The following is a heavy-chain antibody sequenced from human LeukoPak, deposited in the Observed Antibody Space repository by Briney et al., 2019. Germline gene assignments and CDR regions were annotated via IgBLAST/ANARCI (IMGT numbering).Heavy chain of an antibody. V-gene: IGHV3-74*01. CDR3: ASNRGRAYYYDSSGYPN. Sequence: GGSLRLSCAASGFTFSSYWMHWVRQAPGKGLVWVSRINSDGSGTSYADSVKGRFTISRDNAKNTLYLQMNSLRAEDTAVYYCASNRGRAYYYDSSGYPNWGQGTLVTVSS. CDR1: GFTFSSYW. J-gene: IGHJ4*02. CDR2: INSDGSGT. D-gene: IGHD3-22*01.